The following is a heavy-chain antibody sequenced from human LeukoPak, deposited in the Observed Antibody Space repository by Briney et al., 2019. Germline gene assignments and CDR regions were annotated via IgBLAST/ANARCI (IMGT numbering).Heavy chain of an antibody. D-gene: IGHD3-22*01. CDR1: GGTFSSYA. J-gene: IGHJ4*02. V-gene: IGHV1-69*05. CDR3: ARLYYYDSSDY. CDR2: IIPIFGTA. Sequence: SVKVSCKASGGTFSSYAISWVRQAPGQGLEWMGGIIPIFGTANYAQKFQGRVTITTDESTSTAYMELSGLRSEDTAVYYCARLYYYDSSDYWGQGTLVTVSS.